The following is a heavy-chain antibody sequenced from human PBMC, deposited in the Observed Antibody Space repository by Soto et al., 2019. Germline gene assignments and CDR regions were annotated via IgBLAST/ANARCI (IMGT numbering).Heavy chain of an antibody. CDR1: GFTVSSNY. CDR2: IYSGGST. Sequence: GGSLRLSCAASGFTVSSNYMSWVRQAPGKGLEWVSVIYSGGSTYYADSVKGRFTISRDNSKNTLYLQMNSLRAEDTAVYYCARGHRKHDYGITSDAFDIWGQGTMVSVS. V-gene: IGHV3-53*01. D-gene: IGHD4-17*01. J-gene: IGHJ3*02. CDR3: ARGHRKHDYGITSDAFDI.